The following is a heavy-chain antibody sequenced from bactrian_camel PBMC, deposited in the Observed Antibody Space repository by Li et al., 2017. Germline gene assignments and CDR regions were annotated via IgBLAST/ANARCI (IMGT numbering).Heavy chain of an antibody. CDR2: LSGDSDA. CDR1: GATLDRSD. V-gene: IGHV3S55*01. CDR3: AAGSGYVGCELEREYFTH. J-gene: IGHJ4*01. Sequence: HVQLVESGGGSVQAGGSLRLSCTVSGATLDRSDRGWYREIPGTNQCDLVAILSGDSDAIYADFVKGRFTISQDNAKNTLYLQMNNLKPEDTAMYYCAAGSGYVGCELEREYFTHWGQGTQVTVS. D-gene: IGHD3*01.